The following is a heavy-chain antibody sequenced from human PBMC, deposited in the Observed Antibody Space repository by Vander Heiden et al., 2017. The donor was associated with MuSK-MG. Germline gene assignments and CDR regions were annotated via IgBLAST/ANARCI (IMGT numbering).Heavy chain of an antibody. CDR2: ISGSGGST. J-gene: IGHJ4*02. V-gene: IGHV3-23*04. Sequence: EVQLVESGGGLVQPGGSLRLSCAASGFTFSSYAMSWVRQAPGKGLEWVSAISGSGGSTYDADSVKGRFTISRDNAKNTLYLQMKRLRAEDTAVYYGARRVKNGPGDYWGQGTLVTVSS. CDR3: ARRVKNGPGDY. D-gene: IGHD2-21*01. CDR1: GFTFSSYA.